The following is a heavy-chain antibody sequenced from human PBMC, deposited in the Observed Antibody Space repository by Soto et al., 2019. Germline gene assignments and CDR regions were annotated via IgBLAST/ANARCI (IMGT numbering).Heavy chain of an antibody. Sequence: ASVKVSCKASGGTFGSYAISWVRQAPGQGLEWMGGIIPIFGTANYAQKFQGRVTITADKSTSTAYMELSSLRSEDTAVYYCASSNKGGSNFRYYYYYGMDVWGQGTTVTVSS. D-gene: IGHD4-4*01. J-gene: IGHJ6*02. CDR2: IIPIFGTA. CDR3: ASSNKGGSNFRYYYYYGMDV. CDR1: GGTFGSYA. V-gene: IGHV1-69*06.